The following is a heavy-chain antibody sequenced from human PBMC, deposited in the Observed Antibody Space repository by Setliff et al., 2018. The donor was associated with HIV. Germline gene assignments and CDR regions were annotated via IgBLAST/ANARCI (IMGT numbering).Heavy chain of an antibody. Sequence: SETLSLTCTVSGGSISSHYWSWIRQPPGKGLEWIGSIYYSGSTYSNPSLKSRVTISVDTSKNQFSLKLSSVTAADTAVYYCARHDGMKAARRYNNDYMDVWGKGTTVTVSS. D-gene: IGHD6-6*01. J-gene: IGHJ6*03. V-gene: IGHV4-59*05. CDR3: ARHDGMKAARRYNNDYMDV. CDR2: IYYSGST. CDR1: GGSISSHY.